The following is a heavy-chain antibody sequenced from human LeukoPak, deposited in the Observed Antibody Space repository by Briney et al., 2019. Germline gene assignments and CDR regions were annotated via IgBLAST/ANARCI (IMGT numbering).Heavy chain of an antibody. D-gene: IGHD5-18*01. J-gene: IGHJ6*02. V-gene: IGHV4-59*01. Sequence: TSETLSLTCTVSGGSISSYYWSWIRQPPGKGLEWIGYIYYSGSTNHNPSLKSRVTISVDTSKNQFSLKLSSVTAADTAVYYCARADSYGLYGMDVWGQGTTVTVSS. CDR1: GGSISSYY. CDR2: IYYSGST. CDR3: ARADSYGLYGMDV.